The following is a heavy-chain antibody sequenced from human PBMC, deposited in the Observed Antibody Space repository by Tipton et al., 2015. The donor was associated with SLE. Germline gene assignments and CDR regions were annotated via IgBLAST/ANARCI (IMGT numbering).Heavy chain of an antibody. J-gene: IGHJ4*02. D-gene: IGHD3-10*01. CDR1: GGSISSADYY. CDR2: IYSSGDT. Sequence: TLSLTCTVSGGSISSADYYWNWIRQPAGKGLEWIGRIYSSGDTNYNPSLRSRATISGDTSKNQFSLRLNSVAAADTAVYYCASKGGSGSYYPNWGQGTLVTVSS. CDR3: ASKGGSGSYYPN. V-gene: IGHV4-61*02.